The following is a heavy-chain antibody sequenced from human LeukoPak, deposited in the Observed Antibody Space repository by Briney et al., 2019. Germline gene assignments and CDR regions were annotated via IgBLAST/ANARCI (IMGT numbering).Heavy chain of an antibody. CDR2: INQDGSET. CDR1: GFTFSSYE. CDR3: ARKNGLDY. V-gene: IGHV3-7*01. Sequence: GGSLRLSCAASGFTFSSYEMNWVRQAPGKGLEWVANINQDGSETYYVDSVKGRFTISRDNAKNSLYLQMNSLRAEDTAVYYCARKNGLDYWGQGTLVTVSS. J-gene: IGHJ4*01.